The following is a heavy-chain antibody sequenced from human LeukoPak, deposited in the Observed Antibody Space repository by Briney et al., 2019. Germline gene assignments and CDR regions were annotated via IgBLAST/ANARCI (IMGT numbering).Heavy chain of an antibody. V-gene: IGHV4-34*01. J-gene: IGHJ4*02. CDR1: GGSFSGYY. CDR2: INHSGST. CDR3: ARYNWNYSVFDC. Sequence: PSETLSLTCAVYGGSFSGYYWSWIRQPPGKGLEWIGEINHSGSTNYNPSLKSRVTISVDTSKNQFSLKLSSVTAADTAVYYCARYNWNYSVFDCWGQGTLVTVSS. D-gene: IGHD1-7*01.